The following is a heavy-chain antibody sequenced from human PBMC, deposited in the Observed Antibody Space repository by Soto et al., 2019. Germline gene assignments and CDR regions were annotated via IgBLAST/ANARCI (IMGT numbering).Heavy chain of an antibody. Sequence: GGSLRLSCAASGFTFSSYAMSWVRQAPGKGLEWVSVISGSGGSTYDADSVKGRFTISRDNSKNTLYLQMNSLRAEDTAVYYCVPTRGGIYSKGAYFQHWGQGTLVTVSS. CDR2: ISGSGGST. CDR3: VPTRGGIYSKGAYFQH. V-gene: IGHV3-23*01. D-gene: IGHD4-4*01. J-gene: IGHJ1*01. CDR1: GFTFSSYA.